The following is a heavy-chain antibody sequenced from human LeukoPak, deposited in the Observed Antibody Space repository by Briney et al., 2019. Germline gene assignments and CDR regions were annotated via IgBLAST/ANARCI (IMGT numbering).Heavy chain of an antibody. V-gene: IGHV3-53*01. CDR3: TKLKGWYGDGYFDY. CDR2: IYSGGTT. CDR1: GFSVSSKY. D-gene: IGHD6-19*01. J-gene: IGHJ4*02. Sequence: GGSLRFSCAASGFSVSSKYMSWVRQPAGKGLEWVSVIYSGGTTFYADSVKGRFTISRDNSKNTLYLQMNSLRPDDTAVYYCTKLKGWYGDGYFDYWGPGILVTVSS.